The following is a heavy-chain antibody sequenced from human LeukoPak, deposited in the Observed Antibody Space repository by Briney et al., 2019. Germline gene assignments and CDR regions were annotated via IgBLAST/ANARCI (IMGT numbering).Heavy chain of an antibody. J-gene: IGHJ4*02. Sequence: SETLSLTCAVYGGSFSGYYWSLIRQPPGKGLEWIGEINHSGSTNYNPSLKSRVTISVDTSKNQFSLKLSSVTAADTAVYYCARSVVVPAAITSGFRYFDYWGQGTLVTVSS. V-gene: IGHV4-34*01. CDR1: GGSFSGYY. CDR2: INHSGST. CDR3: ARSVVVPAAITSGFRYFDY. D-gene: IGHD2-2*01.